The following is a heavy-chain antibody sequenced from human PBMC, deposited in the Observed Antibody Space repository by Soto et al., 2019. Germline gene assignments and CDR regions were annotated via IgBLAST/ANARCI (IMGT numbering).Heavy chain of an antibody. J-gene: IGHJ6*02. CDR2: ISYDGSNK. CDR3: ARDTIVGASYYYYGMDV. CDR1: EVKIGGYA. V-gene: IGHV3-30-3*01. D-gene: IGHD1-26*01. Sequence: GGSMRVWWAAAEVKIGGYAGRWIRQAQGKGLEWVAVISYDGSNKYYADSVKGRFTISRDNSKNTLYLQMNSLRAEDTAVYYCARDTIVGASYYYYGMDVWGQGTTVTVSS.